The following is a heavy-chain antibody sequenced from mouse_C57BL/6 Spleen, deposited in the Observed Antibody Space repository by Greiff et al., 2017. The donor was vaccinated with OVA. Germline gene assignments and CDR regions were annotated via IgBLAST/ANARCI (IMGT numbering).Heavy chain of an antibody. Sequence: VQLQQSGPELVKPGASVKISCKASGYSFTGYYMNWVKQSPEKSLEWIGEINPSTGGTTYNQKFKAKATLTVDKSSSTAYMQLKSLTSEDSAVYYCARRDSNYGSGYFDVWGTGTTVTVSS. V-gene: IGHV1-42*01. CDR1: GYSFTGYY. D-gene: IGHD2-5*01. J-gene: IGHJ1*03. CDR2: INPSTGGT. CDR3: ARRDSNYGSGYFDV.